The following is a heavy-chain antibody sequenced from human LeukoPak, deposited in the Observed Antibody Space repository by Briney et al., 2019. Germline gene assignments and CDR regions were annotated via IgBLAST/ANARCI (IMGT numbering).Heavy chain of an antibody. J-gene: IGHJ5*02. CDR3: ATEGIHSGCEGS. CDR1: GFTFSSFR. Sequence: GGSLRLSCAASGFTFSSFRMNWVRQAPGKGLELVANINQDGSEKSYVDSVKGRFSISRDNPKKSLYLQMNSLRAEDTAVYYCATEGIHSGCEGSWGQGTLVTVSS. V-gene: IGHV3-7*01. CDR2: INQDGSEK. D-gene: IGHD5-12*01.